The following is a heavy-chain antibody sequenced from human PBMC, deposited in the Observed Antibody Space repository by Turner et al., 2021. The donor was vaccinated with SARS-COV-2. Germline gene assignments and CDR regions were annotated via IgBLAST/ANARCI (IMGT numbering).Heavy chain of an antibody. CDR3: TSIVGAS. J-gene: IGHJ4*02. Sequence: EVKLVQSGGGLVQPGGSLRLSCAASGFTFSSYTMNWGRQAPGKGLELISFITGNGDKIYYADSVRGRFTISRDNAKTSLFLQMNNLRAEDTAVYYCTSIVGASWGQGSLVTVSS. CDR2: ITGNGDKI. D-gene: IGHD1-26*01. CDR1: GFTFSSYT. V-gene: IGHV3-48*01.